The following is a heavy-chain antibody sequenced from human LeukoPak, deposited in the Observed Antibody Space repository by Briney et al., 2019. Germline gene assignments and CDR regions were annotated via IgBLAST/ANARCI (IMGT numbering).Heavy chain of an antibody. Sequence: GRSLRLSCAASGFTFDDYAMHWVRQAPGKGLEWVSGISWNSGSIGYADSVKGRFTISRDNAKNTLYLQMNSLKTEDTAVYYCTTAMVVTAILYFQHWGQGTLVTVSS. V-gene: IGHV3-9*01. J-gene: IGHJ1*01. CDR3: TTAMVVTAILYFQH. D-gene: IGHD2-21*02. CDR2: ISWNSGSI. CDR1: GFTFDDYA.